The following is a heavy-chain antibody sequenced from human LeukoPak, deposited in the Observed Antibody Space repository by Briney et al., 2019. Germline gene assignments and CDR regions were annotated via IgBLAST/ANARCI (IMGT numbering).Heavy chain of an antibody. CDR2: IYYSGST. Sequence: SEALSLTCTVSGGSISSGDYYWSWIRQPPGKGLEWIGYIYYSGSTYYNPSLKSRVTISVDTSKNQFSLKLSSVTAADTAVYYCARDLLNEGNHLDYWGQGTLVTVSS. J-gene: IGHJ4*02. V-gene: IGHV4-30-4*01. CDR1: GGSISSGDYY. CDR3: ARDLLNEGNHLDY. D-gene: IGHD4-23*01.